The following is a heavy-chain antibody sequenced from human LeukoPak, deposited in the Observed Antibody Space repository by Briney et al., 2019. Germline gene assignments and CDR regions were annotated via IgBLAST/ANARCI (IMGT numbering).Heavy chain of an antibody. Sequence: SGGYLRLSCAASGFTFSSNYMSWVRQAPGKGLEWLSVIYSGGSTYYADSVKGRFTISRDNSKNTLYLQMNSLRAEDTAVYYCARDPPRGYYYDSSGYSDYWGQGTLVTVSS. CDR3: ARDPPRGYYYDSSGYSDY. V-gene: IGHV3-53*01. CDR1: GFTFSSNY. CDR2: IYSGGST. D-gene: IGHD3-22*01. J-gene: IGHJ4*02.